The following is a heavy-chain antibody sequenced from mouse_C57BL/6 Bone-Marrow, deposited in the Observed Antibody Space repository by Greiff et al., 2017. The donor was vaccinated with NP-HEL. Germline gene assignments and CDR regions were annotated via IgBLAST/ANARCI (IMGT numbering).Heavy chain of an antibody. J-gene: IGHJ2*01. V-gene: IGHV5-2*01. CDR2: IKSDGGST. CDR1: EYEFPSHD. CDR3: ARRMITTGYYFDY. D-gene: IGHD2-4*01. Sequence: EVKLMESGGGLVQPGESLKLSCESNEYEFPSHDMSWVRKTPEKRLELVAAIKSDGGSTYYPDTMERRFIISRDNTKKTLYLQMSSLRSEDTALYYCARRMITTGYYFDYWGQGTTLTVSS.